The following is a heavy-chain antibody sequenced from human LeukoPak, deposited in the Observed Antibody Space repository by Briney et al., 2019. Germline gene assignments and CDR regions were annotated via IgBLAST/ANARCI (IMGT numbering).Heavy chain of an antibody. Sequence: ASVKVSCKVSGYTLTELSMHWVRQAPGKGLEWMGCFDPEDGETIYAQKFQGRVTMTEDTSTDTAYMELSSLRSEDTAVYYCATGVRYSRWFDPWGQRTLVTVSS. CDR1: GYTLTELS. J-gene: IGHJ5*02. CDR2: FDPEDGET. D-gene: IGHD2-21*01. V-gene: IGHV1-24*01. CDR3: ATGVRYSRWFDP.